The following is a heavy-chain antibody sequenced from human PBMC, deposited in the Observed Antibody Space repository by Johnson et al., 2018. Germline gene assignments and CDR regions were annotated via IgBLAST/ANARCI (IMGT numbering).Heavy chain of an antibody. D-gene: IGHD2/OR15-2a*01. CDR2: INHSGST. CDR3: ARGNMRYSYYMDV. V-gene: IGHV4-34*01. J-gene: IGHJ6*03. CDR1: GGSFSGYY. Sequence: QVQLQQWGAGLLKPSETLSLTCAVYGGSFSGYYWSWIRQPPGKGLEWIGEINHSGSTNYNPSLKSRVTISVDTSKNQFSLKLSSVTAADTAVYYCARGNMRYSYYMDVWGKGTTVTVSS.